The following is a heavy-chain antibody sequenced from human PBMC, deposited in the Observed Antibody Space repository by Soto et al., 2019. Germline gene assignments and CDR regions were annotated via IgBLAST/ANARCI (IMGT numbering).Heavy chain of an antibody. Sequence: SGPTLVKPTQTLTLTCTFSGFSLSTSGVGVGWIRQPPGKALEWLALIYWDDDKRYSPSLKSRLTITKDTSKNQVVLTMTNMDPVDTATYYCAHRMVRGVISYYYMDVWGKGTTVTVSS. CDR1: GFSLSTSGVG. V-gene: IGHV2-5*02. D-gene: IGHD3-10*01. CDR3: AHRMVRGVISYYYMDV. J-gene: IGHJ6*03. CDR2: IYWDDDK.